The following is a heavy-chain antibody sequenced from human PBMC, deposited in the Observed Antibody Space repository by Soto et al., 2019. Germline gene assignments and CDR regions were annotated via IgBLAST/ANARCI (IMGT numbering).Heavy chain of an antibody. CDR3: ARRSRYSSFDY. J-gene: IGHJ4*02. D-gene: IGHD5-18*01. Sequence: SETLSLTCTVSGGSISSYYWSWIRQPPGKGLEWIGYIYYSGSTNYNPSLKSRVTISVDTSKNQFSLKLSSVTAADTAVYYCARRSRYSSFDYWGQGTLVTVSS. V-gene: IGHV4-59*01. CDR1: GGSISSYY. CDR2: IYYSGST.